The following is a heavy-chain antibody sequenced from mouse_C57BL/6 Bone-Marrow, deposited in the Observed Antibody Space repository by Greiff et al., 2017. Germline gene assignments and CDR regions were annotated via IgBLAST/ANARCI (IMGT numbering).Heavy chain of an antibody. Sequence: EVKLVESGGGLVKPGGSLKLSCAASGFTFSSYAMSWVRQTPEKRLEWVATISDGGSYTYYPDNVKGRFTISRDNAKNNLYLQMSHLKSEDTAMYYCARDRLRRGFYYFDYWGQGTTLTVSS. J-gene: IGHJ2*01. CDR2: ISDGGSYT. V-gene: IGHV5-4*01. CDR1: GFTFSSYA. D-gene: IGHD2-2*01. CDR3: ARDRLRRGFYYFDY.